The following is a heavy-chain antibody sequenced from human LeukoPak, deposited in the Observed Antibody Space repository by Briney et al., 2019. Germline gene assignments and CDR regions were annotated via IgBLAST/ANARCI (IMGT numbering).Heavy chain of an antibody. J-gene: IGHJ5*02. D-gene: IGHD3-10*01. CDR2: IHYTWST. CDR3: ARGGYYGSGNDFRFDP. CDR1: VGSISSYY. V-gene: IGHV4-59*01. Sequence: PSQTLSLTCTVSVGSISSYYWSWIRQSPAKGLECIGYIHYTWSTNYNPSLKSRVTISVEPPKNQFSLKLKPVTAADTAVYYCARGGYYGSGNDFRFDPWGQGTLVTVSS.